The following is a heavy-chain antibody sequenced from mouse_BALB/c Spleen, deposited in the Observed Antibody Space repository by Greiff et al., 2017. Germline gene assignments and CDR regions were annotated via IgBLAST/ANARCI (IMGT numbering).Heavy chain of an antibody. J-gene: IGHJ3*01. Sequence: EVQLVESGPGLVKPSQSLSLTCTVTGYSITSDYAWNWIRQFPGNKLEWMGYISYSGGTSYNPSLKSRISITRDTSKNQFFLQLNSVTTEDTATYYCARNYRYDWFAYWGQGTLVTVSA. CDR3: ARNYRYDWFAY. CDR1: GYSITSDYA. CDR2: ISYSGGT. D-gene: IGHD2-14*01. V-gene: IGHV3-2*02.